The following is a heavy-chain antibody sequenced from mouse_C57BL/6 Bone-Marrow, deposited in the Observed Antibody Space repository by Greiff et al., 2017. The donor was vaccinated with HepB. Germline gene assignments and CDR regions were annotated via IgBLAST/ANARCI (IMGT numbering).Heavy chain of an antibody. CDR1: GFTFSDYG. D-gene: IGHD1-1*01. CDR2: ISSGSSTI. CDR3: ARHGRGYYAMDY. Sequence: VQLKESGGGLVKPGGSLKLSCAASGFTFSDYGMHWVRQAPEKGLEWVAYISSGSSTIYYADTVKGRFTISRDNAKNTLFLQMTSLRSEDTAMYYCARHGRGYYAMDYWGQGTSVTVSS. V-gene: IGHV5-17*01. J-gene: IGHJ4*01.